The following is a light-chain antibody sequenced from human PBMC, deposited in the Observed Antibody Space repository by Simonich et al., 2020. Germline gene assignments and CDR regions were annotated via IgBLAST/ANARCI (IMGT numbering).Light chain of an antibody. CDR2: DVS. Sequence: QSALTQPASVSGSPGQSITISCTGTSSDVGGYHYVSWYQQHPGKAPKLMLYDVSDRPSGVSNRFSGSKSGNTASLTISGLQAEDEADYYCSSYTSSSTWVFGGGTKLTVL. CDR3: SSYTSSSTWV. V-gene: IGLV2-14*03. J-gene: IGLJ3*02. CDR1: SSDVGGYHY.